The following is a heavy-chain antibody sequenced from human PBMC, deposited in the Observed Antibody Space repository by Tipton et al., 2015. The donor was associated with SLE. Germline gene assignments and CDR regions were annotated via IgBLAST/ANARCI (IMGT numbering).Heavy chain of an antibody. CDR2: IYYSGST. CDR3: ARGHIGWGFDP. D-gene: IGHD1-26*01. V-gene: IGHV4-30-4*01. J-gene: IGHJ5*02. Sequence: TLSLTCTVSGGSIYSGDYYWSWLRQPPGKGLEWIGYIYYSGSTYYNPSLKSRVTISIDTSKNQFSLKLTSVTAADTAVYYCARGHIGWGFDPWGQGTLVTVSS. CDR1: GGSIYSGDYY.